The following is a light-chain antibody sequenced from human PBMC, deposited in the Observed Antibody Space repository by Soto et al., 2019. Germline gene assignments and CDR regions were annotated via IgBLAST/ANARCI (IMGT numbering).Light chain of an antibody. CDR2: LGS. Sequence: DIVMTQSPLSLPVTPGAPASISCRSSQSLLHSNGYNCLDWYLQKPGQSPQLLIYLGSNRASGVPDRFSGSGSGTDFTLKISRVEAEDVGVYYCMQALQTPVTFGGGTKVEIK. J-gene: IGKJ4*01. V-gene: IGKV2-28*01. CDR1: QSLLHSNGYNC. CDR3: MQALQTPVT.